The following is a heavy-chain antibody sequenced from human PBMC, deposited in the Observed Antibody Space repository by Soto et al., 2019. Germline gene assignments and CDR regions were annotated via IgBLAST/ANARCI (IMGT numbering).Heavy chain of an antibody. CDR3: ARGRYYDSSGHPQLSYYYYYGVDV. CDR2: INHSAST. J-gene: IGHJ6*02. D-gene: IGHD3-22*01. Sequence: PSETLSLTCAVYGGSISGYYWSWIRQPPGKGLEWIGEINHSASTNYNPSLKSRVTISVDTSKNQFSLKLSSVTAAYTAVYYCARGRYYDSSGHPQLSYYYYYGVDVWGQGPTVTVSS. CDR1: GGSISGYY. V-gene: IGHV4-34*01.